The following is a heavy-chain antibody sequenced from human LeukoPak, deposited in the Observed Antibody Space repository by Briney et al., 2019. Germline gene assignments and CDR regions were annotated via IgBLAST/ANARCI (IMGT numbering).Heavy chain of an antibody. CDR1: GVSVSSGTYY. D-gene: IGHD4-11*01. J-gene: IGHJ4*02. Sequence: SETLSLTCTVSGVSVSSGTYYWSWIRQPPGKGLEWIGYIYYSGSTNYNPSLKSRVTISVDTSKNQFSLKLSSVTAADTAVYYCARDRARGNSNPFFDYWGQGTLVTVSS. V-gene: IGHV4-61*01. CDR3: ARDRARGNSNPFFDY. CDR2: IYYSGST.